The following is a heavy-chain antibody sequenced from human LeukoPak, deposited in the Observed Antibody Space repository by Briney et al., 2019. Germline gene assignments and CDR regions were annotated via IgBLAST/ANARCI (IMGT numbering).Heavy chain of an antibody. CDR2: IYYSGST. Sequence: PSETLSLTCTVSGASISTYYWSWIRQPPGKGLEWIGYIYYSGSTGYNPSLKSRVTMSVDTSKNQFSLKLSSVTAADTAVYYCARYYYDNSVYYYYLDFWGQGTLVTVSS. J-gene: IGHJ4*02. CDR3: ARYYYDNSVYYYYLDF. V-gene: IGHV4-59*01. D-gene: IGHD3-22*01. CDR1: GASISTYY.